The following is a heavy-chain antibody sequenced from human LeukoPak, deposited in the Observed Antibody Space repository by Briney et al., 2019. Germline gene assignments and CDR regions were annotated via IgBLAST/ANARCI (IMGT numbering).Heavy chain of an antibody. CDR1: GFTFSNAW. J-gene: IGHJ4*02. Sequence: PGGSLRLSCAASGFTFSNAWMSWVRQAPGKGLEWVANIQSDGSVQQYVDSVKGRLTISRDNAKNSLYLQMNSLRAEDTAVYYCARIPRGSGWSFLDFWGQGTLVTVTS. CDR2: IQSDGSVQ. V-gene: IGHV3-7*01. D-gene: IGHD6-19*01. CDR3: ARIPRGSGWSFLDF.